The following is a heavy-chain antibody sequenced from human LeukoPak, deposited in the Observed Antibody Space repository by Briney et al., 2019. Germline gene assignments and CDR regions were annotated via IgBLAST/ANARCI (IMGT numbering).Heavy chain of an antibody. CDR3: ARDRGPMITFGGVTRGWYFDY. Sequence: GGSLRLSCAASGFTFSSYWMSWVRQAPGKGLEWVANIKQDGSEKYYVDSVKGRFTISRDNAKNSLYLQMNSLRAEDTAVYYCARDRGPMITFGGVTRGWYFDYWGQGTLVTVSS. CDR2: IKQDGSEK. V-gene: IGHV3-7*01. CDR1: GFTFSSYW. D-gene: IGHD3-16*01. J-gene: IGHJ4*02.